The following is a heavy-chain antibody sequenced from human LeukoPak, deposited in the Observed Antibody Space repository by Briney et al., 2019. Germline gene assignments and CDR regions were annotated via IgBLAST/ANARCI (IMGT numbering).Heavy chain of an antibody. Sequence: SETLSLTCTVSGGSISSGGSYWSWIRQHPGKGLEWIGYIYYSGNTNYNPSLKSRVTISVDTSKNQFSLKMSSVTAADTAVYYCARALSRDGPVAPGYWGRGTPGTVSS. J-gene: IGHJ4*02. CDR3: ARALSRDGPVAPGY. CDR2: IYYSGNT. CDR1: GGSISSGGSY. V-gene: IGHV4-61*08. D-gene: IGHD6-19*01.